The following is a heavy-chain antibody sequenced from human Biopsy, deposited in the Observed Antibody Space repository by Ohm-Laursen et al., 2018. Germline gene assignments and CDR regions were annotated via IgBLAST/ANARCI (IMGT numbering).Heavy chain of an antibody. V-gene: IGHV4-59*08. CDR3: AKHGSGWTGDDAFHI. CDR2: ISYSRDT. J-gene: IGHJ3*02. Sequence: SDTPSLTCTVSGGSISGSSWSWIRQAPGKGLEWIGYISYSRDTNYNPSLKSRITISVDTSENQFSLKLTSVTAADTAVYYCAKHGSGWTGDDAFHIWGQGTMVTVSS. D-gene: IGHD6-19*01. CDR1: GGSISGSS.